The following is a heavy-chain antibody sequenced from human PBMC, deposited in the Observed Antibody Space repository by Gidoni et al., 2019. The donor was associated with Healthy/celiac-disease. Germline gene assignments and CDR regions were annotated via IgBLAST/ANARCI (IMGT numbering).Heavy chain of an antibody. J-gene: IGHJ4*02. D-gene: IGHD3-22*01. CDR3: AKGYYYDSSGQLDY. V-gene: IGHV3-9*03. CDR2: ISWNSGSI. Sequence: EVQLVESGGGLVQPGRSLRLSCAASGFTFDDYAMHWVRQAPGKGLEWVSGISWNSGSIGYADSVKGRFTISRDNAKNSLYLQMNSLRAEDMALYYCAKGYYYDSSGQLDYWGQGTLVTVSS. CDR1: GFTFDDYA.